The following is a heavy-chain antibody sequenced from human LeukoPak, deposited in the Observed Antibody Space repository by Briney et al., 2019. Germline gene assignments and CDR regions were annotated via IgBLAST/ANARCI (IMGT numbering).Heavy chain of an antibody. D-gene: IGHD3-16*02. J-gene: IGHJ5*02. CDR3: ARDNLMITFGGVIGGFDP. V-gene: IGHV4-59*01. CDR1: GGSISSYY. Sequence: SETLSLTXTVSGGSISSYYWSWIRQPPGKGLEWIGYIYYSGSTNYNPSLKSRVTISVDTSKNQFSLKLSPVTAADTAVYYCARDNLMITFGGVIGGFDPWGQGTLVTVSS. CDR2: IYYSGST.